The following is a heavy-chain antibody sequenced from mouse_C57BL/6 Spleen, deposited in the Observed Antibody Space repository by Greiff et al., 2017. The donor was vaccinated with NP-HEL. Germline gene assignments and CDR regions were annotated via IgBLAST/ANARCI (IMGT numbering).Heavy chain of an antibody. CDR1: GFTFSSYA. Sequence: EVQLMESGAGLVKPGGSLKLSCAASGFTFSSYAMSWVRQTPEKRLEWVAYISSGGDYIYYADTVKGRFTISRDNARNTLYLQMSSLKSEDTAMYYCTRDGSGDFDYWGQGTTLTVSS. CDR3: TRDGSGDFDY. D-gene: IGHD1-1*01. CDR2: ISSGGDYI. J-gene: IGHJ2*01. V-gene: IGHV5-9-1*02.